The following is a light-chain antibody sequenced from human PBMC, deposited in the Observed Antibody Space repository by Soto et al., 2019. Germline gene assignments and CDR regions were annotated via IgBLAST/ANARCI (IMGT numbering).Light chain of an antibody. J-gene: IGLJ1*01. V-gene: IGLV2-14*01. Sequence: QSALTQPASVSGSPGQASTISCTGTSSDVGGYNYVSRYQQHPGNAPQLMIDEVSNRPQGVSNRFSGSKSGNTAYLTISGIQAEDGADYYCRSYTSSSTLGVFGTGTKLTVL. CDR3: RSYTSSSTLGV. CDR2: EVS. CDR1: SSDVGGYNY.